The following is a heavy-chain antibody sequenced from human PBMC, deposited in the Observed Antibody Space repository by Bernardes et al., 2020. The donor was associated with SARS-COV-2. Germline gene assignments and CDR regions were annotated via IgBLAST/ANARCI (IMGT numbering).Heavy chain of an antibody. Sequence: GGALRLSCVGSGFTISTYSMTWVRPGPGKGLEWGLFITRSGTTIFDADAARGRFTISRDTAKNALYLQMNSLRGEDTAMYYCARVNWGGYCSTTSCPLDHWGQGTLVTVSS. V-gene: IGHV3-48*04. J-gene: IGHJ4*02. CDR3: ARVNWGGYCSTTSCPLDH. CDR1: GFTISTYS. D-gene: IGHD2-2*01. CDR2: ITRSGTTI.